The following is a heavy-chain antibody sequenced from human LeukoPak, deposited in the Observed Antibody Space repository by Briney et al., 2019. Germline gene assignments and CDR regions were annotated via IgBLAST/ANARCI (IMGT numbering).Heavy chain of an antibody. Sequence: GGSLRLSCAASGFTFSSCWMSWVRQAPGKGLEWVANIKEDGSEKYYVDSVKGRFTISRDNAKNSLYLQMDSLRAEDTAVYYCARFSYSIIGFDSWGQGTPVIVSS. CDR2: IKEDGSEK. V-gene: IGHV3-7*01. CDR3: ARFSYSIIGFDS. J-gene: IGHJ4*02. CDR1: GFTFSSCW. D-gene: IGHD2-15*01.